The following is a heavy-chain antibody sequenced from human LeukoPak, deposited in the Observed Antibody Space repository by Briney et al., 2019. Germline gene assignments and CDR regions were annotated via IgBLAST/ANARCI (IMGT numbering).Heavy chain of an antibody. CDR2: ISSSGSTI. Sequence: GGSLRLSCAASGFTFSSYSVNWVRQAPGKGLEWVSYISSSGSTIYYADSVKGRFTISRDNAKNSLYLQMNSLRAEDTAVYYCARGRELLGGGFDYWGQGTLVTVSS. CDR3: ARGRELLGGGFDY. CDR1: GFTFSSYS. D-gene: IGHD1-26*01. V-gene: IGHV3-48*04. J-gene: IGHJ4*02.